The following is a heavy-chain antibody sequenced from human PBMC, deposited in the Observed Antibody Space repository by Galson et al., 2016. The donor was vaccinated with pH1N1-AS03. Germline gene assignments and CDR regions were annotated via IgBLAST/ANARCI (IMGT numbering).Heavy chain of an antibody. CDR1: GFSLTTGGVG. J-gene: IGHJ4*02. Sequence: PALVKPTQTLTLTCTFSGFSLTTGGVGVGWIRQPPGKALEWLALIYWSDEKYYSPSLKSSLTITKDTSKNQVVLTMTNMDPVDTATYFCTRSRYYNTNLYYFDYWGQGTLVTVSS. CDR3: TRSRYYNTNLYYFDY. CDR2: IYWSDEK. V-gene: IGHV2-5*01. D-gene: IGHD2/OR15-2a*01.